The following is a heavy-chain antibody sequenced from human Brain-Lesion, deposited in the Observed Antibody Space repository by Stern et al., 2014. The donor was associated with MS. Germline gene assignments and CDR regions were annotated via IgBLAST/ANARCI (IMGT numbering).Heavy chain of an antibody. CDR1: GYTLTDLS. J-gene: IGHJ4*02. CDR2: FDPEDGET. CDR3: ATLSPGAGGNYYRHLDY. Sequence: VQLVQSGAEVKKPGASVKVSCKVSGYTLTDLSMHWVRQAPRKGLEWMGGFDPEDGETIYAQKFQGRVTMTEDTSTDTAYMELSSLRSEDTAVYYCATLSPGAGGNYYRHLDYWGQGTLVTVSS. D-gene: IGHD1-26*01. V-gene: IGHV1-24*01.